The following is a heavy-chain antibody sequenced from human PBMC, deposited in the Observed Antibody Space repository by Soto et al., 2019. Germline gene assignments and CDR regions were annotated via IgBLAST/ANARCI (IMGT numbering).Heavy chain of an antibody. CDR2: IWYDGSNK. Sequence: GGCLRLSCAAAGFTFSSYGMHWVRQAPGKGLEWVAVIWYDGSNKYYADSVKGRFTISRDNSKNTLYLQMNSLRAEDTAVYYCPRDGSSWYNVGYFDYWGQGTLVTVSS. V-gene: IGHV3-33*01. CDR1: GFTFSSYG. CDR3: PRDGSSWYNVGYFDY. J-gene: IGHJ4*02. D-gene: IGHD6-13*01.